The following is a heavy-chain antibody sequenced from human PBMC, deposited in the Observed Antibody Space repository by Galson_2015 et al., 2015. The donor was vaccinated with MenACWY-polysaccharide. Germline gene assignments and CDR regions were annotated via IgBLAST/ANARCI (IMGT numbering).Heavy chain of an antibody. Sequence: SLRLSCAASGFSFSTYWMHWGRHAPGKGLVWVSRINADGSATDYADSVRGRFTISRDNAKNTLYLEMNSLRAEDTAVYYCTKAGVKYCRGSSCYFNWFDPWGQGTLVTVSS. D-gene: IGHD2-15*01. V-gene: IGHV3-74*01. CDR3: TKAGVKYCRGSSCYFNWFDP. CDR1: GFSFSTYW. CDR2: INADGSAT. J-gene: IGHJ5*02.